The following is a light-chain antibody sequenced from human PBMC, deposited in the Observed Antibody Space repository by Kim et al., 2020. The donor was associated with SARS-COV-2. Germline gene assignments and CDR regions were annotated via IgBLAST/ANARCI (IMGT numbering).Light chain of an antibody. Sequence: GQSITISCTGSSRDIGGYNYVTWYQQYPGKAPKLMIYDVTDRPSGVSNRFSGSKSANTASLTISGLRADDEATYYCSSYTDDNTVIFGGGTKVTVL. J-gene: IGLJ2*01. V-gene: IGLV2-14*03. CDR2: DVT. CDR3: SSYTDDNTVI. CDR1: SRDIGGYNY.